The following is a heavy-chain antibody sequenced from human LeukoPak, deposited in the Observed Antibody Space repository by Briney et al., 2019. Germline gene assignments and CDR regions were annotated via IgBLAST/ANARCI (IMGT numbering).Heavy chain of an antibody. CDR3: ATLIVVTNAFDI. J-gene: IGHJ3*02. CDR1: GYTFTSYD. V-gene: IGHV1-8*01. D-gene: IGHD3-22*01. Sequence: ASVKVSCKASGYTFTSYDINWVRQATGQGLEWMGWMNPNSGNTGYAQKFQGRVTMTRNTSISTAYMELSSLRSKDTAVYYCATLIVVTNAFDIWGQGTMVTVSS. CDR2: MNPNSGNT.